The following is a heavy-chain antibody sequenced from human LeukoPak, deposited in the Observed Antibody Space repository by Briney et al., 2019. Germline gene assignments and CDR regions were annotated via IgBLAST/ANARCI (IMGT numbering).Heavy chain of an antibody. CDR2: IIPIFGTA. J-gene: IGHJ6*02. CDR1: GGTFSSYA. CDR3: ARDTSKSIAVAVNYYYYGMDV. D-gene: IGHD6-19*01. Sequence: SVKVSCKASGGTFSSYAISWVRQAPGQGLEWMGGIIPIFGTANYAQKFQGRVTITADESTSTAYMELSSLRSEDTALYYCARDTSKSIAVAVNYYYYGMDVWGQGTTVTVSS. V-gene: IGHV1-69*13.